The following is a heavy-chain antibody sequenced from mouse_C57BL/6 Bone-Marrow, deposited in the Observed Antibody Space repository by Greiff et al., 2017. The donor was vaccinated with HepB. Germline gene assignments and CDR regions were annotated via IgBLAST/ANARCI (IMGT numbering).Heavy chain of an antibody. Sequence: QVQLQQSGAELVKPGASVKLSCKASGYTFTSYWMHWVKQRPGQGLEWIGMIHPNSGSTNYNEKFKSKATLTVDKSSSTAYMQLSSLTSEDSAVYYCARSIYYSKGFDYWGQGTTLTVSS. CDR2: IHPNSGST. V-gene: IGHV1-64*01. J-gene: IGHJ2*01. D-gene: IGHD2-5*01. CDR1: GYTFTSYW. CDR3: ARSIYYSKGFDY.